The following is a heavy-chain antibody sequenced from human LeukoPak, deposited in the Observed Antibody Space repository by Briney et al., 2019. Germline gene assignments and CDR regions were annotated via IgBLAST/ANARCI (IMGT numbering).Heavy chain of an antibody. CDR3: ARHGAPGVHLEWLLYRYPWFDP. V-gene: IGHV4-34*01. CDR1: GGSFSGYT. CDR2: INHSGST. D-gene: IGHD3-3*01. Sequence: NPSETLSLTCAVYGGSFSGYTWSWIRQPPGKGLEWIGEINHSGSTNYNPSLKSRVTISVDTSKNQFSLKLSSVTAADTAVYYCARHGAPGVHLEWLLYRYPWFDPWGQGTLVTVSS. J-gene: IGHJ5*02.